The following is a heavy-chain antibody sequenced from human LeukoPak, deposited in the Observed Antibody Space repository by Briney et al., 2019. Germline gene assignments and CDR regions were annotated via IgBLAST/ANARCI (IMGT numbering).Heavy chain of an antibody. Sequence: GGSLRLSCAASGFTFSSYSMNWVRQAPGKGLEWVSSISSSSSYIYYADSVKGRFTISRDNAKNMLYLQVNSLRAEDTAVHYCATQQGGNPAYWGQGTLVTVSS. D-gene: IGHD1-14*01. CDR1: GFTFSSYS. CDR3: ATQQGGNPAY. V-gene: IGHV3-21*01. J-gene: IGHJ4*02. CDR2: ISSSSSYI.